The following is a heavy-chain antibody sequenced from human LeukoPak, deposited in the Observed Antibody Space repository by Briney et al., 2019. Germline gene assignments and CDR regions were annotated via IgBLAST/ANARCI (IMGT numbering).Heavy chain of an antibody. CDR1: GGTFSDFA. Sequence: ASVKVSCKASGGTFSDFAINWARQAPGQGLEWMGGIIPIYGTADYAQKFRGRVTITADASTTTFYMELSSLRSEDTAVYYCASSQPDPQHQEPFDYWGQGTLVTVSS. CDR3: ASSQPDPQHQEPFDY. D-gene: IGHD1-26*01. J-gene: IGHJ4*02. CDR2: IIPIYGTA. V-gene: IGHV1-69*13.